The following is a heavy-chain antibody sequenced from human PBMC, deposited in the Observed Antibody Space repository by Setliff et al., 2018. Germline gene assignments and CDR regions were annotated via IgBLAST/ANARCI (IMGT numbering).Heavy chain of an antibody. CDR3: ARGNSRSSVWYVVPHFDY. V-gene: IGHV4-4*08. Sequence: ASETLSLTCSVPGASISNYYWSWIRQPPGKGLEWIGYIYSSGSTNYNPSLKSRVAISRDTSTNQLSLELRSVTAADTAVYYCARGNSRSSVWYVVPHFDYWGQGTLVTVSS. CDR2: IYSSGST. J-gene: IGHJ4*02. CDR1: GASISNYY. D-gene: IGHD6-19*01.